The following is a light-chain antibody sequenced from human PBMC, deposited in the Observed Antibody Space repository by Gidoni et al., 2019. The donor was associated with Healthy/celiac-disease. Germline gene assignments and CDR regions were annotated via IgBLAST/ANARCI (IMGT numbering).Light chain of an antibody. CDR1: QSVLYSSNNKNY. Sequence: DIVMTLSPDSLSVSLGERATINCKSSQSVLYSSNNKNYLACYQQKPGQPPKLLIYWASPRESGVPDRFSGSGSGTDFTLTISSLQAEDVAVYYCQQYYPELTFGGGTKVEIK. V-gene: IGKV4-1*01. CDR3: QQYYPELT. J-gene: IGKJ4*01. CDR2: WAS.